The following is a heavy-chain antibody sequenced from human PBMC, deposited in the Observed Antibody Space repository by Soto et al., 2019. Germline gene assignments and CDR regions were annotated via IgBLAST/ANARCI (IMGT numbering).Heavy chain of an antibody. CDR3: ARGDRGGSGSPASYYYSGWDV. CDR2: ISAGGDMT. J-gene: IGHJ6*02. V-gene: IGHV3-23*01. Sequence: DVQLLESGGNLVQPGGSLRLSCSASGFTLSSYAMSWVRQAPGKGLEWVSSISAGGDMTYNSDSVKGRFTIPRDNSNNAVFLQMHNLRLEDTALYYCARGDRGGSGSPASYYYSGWDVWGQGATVTVS. CDR1: GFTLSSYA. D-gene: IGHD3-10*01.